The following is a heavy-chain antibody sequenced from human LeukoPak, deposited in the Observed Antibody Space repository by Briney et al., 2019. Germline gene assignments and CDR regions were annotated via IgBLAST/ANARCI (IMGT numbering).Heavy chain of an antibody. CDR1: GVTFSSYA. J-gene: IGHJ4*02. V-gene: IGHV1-69*13. Sequence: SVKVSCKASGVTFSSYAISWVRQAPGQGLEWMGGIIPIFGTANYAQKSQGRVTITADESTSTAYMELSSLRSEDTAVYYCARAPADYGGNLFDYWGQGTLVTVSS. D-gene: IGHD4-23*01. CDR3: ARAPADYGGNLFDY. CDR2: IIPIFGTA.